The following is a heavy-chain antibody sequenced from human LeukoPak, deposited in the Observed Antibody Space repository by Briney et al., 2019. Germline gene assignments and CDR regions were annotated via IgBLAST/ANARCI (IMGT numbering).Heavy chain of an antibody. V-gene: IGHV3-21*01. J-gene: IGHJ4*02. CDR3: ATDSPETAAFDY. CDR1: GFTFSSYS. CDR2: ITSSSSI. D-gene: IGHD1-1*01. Sequence: GGSLRLSCAASGFTFSSYSMNWVRQAPGKGMEWVSSITSSSSIYYADSVKGRFTISRDNAKNSLYLQMDSLRAEDTAVYYCATDSPETAAFDYWGQGTLVTVSS.